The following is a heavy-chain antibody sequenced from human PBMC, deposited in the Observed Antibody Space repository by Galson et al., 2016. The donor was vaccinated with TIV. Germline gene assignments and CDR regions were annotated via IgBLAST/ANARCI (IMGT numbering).Heavy chain of an antibody. Sequence: SVKVSCKASGYTFRKYGISWVRQAPGQGLEWMGWISAYNGNTNYAQKFQDRVTMTTDTSTSTAYMEVRSLRSDDTAIYYCARDFGPYEHITDPFYYYPMDVWGRGTTVTVS. V-gene: IGHV1-18*01. D-gene: IGHD2-21*01. CDR2: ISAYNGNT. CDR1: GYTFRKYG. CDR3: ARDFGPYEHITDPFYYYPMDV. J-gene: IGHJ6*02.